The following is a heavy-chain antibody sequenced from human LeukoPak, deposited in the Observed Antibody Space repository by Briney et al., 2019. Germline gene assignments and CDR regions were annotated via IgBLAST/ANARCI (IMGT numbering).Heavy chain of an antibody. Sequence: PGRSLRLSCAASGFTFDDYAMHWVRQAPGKGLEWVSGISWNSGSIGYADSVKGRFTISRDNSKNTLYLQMNSLRAEDTAVYYCARGRDILKHWGQGTLVTVSS. J-gene: IGHJ1*01. CDR1: GFTFDDYA. CDR2: ISWNSGSI. V-gene: IGHV3-9*01. D-gene: IGHD3-9*01. CDR3: ARGRDILKH.